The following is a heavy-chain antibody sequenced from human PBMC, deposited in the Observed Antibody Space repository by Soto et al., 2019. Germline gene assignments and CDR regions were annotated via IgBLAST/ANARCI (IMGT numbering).Heavy chain of an antibody. CDR1: GFSFSSYA. V-gene: IGHV3-23*01. D-gene: IGHD2-2*01. CDR3: ARDRRPSIYSGLAV. CDR2: IDGSSATT. J-gene: IGHJ6*02. Sequence: GGSLRLSCAASGFSFSSYAMSWVRQAPGKGLEWVSAIDGSSATTNYAASVKGRFTISRDNSKNTLFLHMSGLRAEDTAVYYCARDRRPSIYSGLAVWGQGTTVTVSS.